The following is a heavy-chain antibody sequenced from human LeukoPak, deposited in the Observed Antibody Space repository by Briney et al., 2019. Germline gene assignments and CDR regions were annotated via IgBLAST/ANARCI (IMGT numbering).Heavy chain of an antibody. V-gene: IGHV4-4*09. CDR1: GGSISGYF. CDR3: ARHNPPPTGFCSGTSCFMSGSQYFYMDV. CDR2: IYSTGTT. D-gene: IGHD2-2*01. J-gene: IGHJ6*03. Sequence: PSETLSLTRTVSGGSISGYFWSWIRQPPGKGPEWIGYIYSTGTTNYSPSLSSRVTISVDTSKNQLSLNLRFVTATDTAVYHCARHNPPPTGFCSGTSCFMSGSQYFYMDVWGKGTSVTVS.